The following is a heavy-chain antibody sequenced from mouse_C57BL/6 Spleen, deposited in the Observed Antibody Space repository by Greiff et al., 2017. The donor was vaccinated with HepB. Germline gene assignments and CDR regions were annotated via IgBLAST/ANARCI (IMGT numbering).Heavy chain of an antibody. Sequence: EVQLQQSGPVLVKPGASVKMSCKASGYTFTDYYMNWVKQSHGKSLEWIGVINPYNGGTSYNQKFKGKATLTVDKSSSTAYMELNSLTSEDSAVYYCAHYYYYAMDYWGQGTSVTVSS. CDR2: INPYNGGT. CDR1: GYTFTDYY. V-gene: IGHV1-19*01. CDR3: AHYYYYAMDY. D-gene: IGHD1-2*01. J-gene: IGHJ4*01.